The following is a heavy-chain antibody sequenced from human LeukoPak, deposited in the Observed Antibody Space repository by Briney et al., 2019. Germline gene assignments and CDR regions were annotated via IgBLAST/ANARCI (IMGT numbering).Heavy chain of an antibody. Sequence: GGSLRLSCAVSGFSFQGYAMSWVRQAPGKGLEWGSAIRGSGATPSYAESVKGRYTISRDNSKNTVDLPMKRLRCEDTALYYCSKDSKGYNISPEDHWGQGTLVTVSS. J-gene: IGHJ4*02. D-gene: IGHD1-14*01. CDR1: GFSFQGYA. CDR2: IRGSGATP. CDR3: SKDSKGYNISPEDH. V-gene: IGHV3-23*01.